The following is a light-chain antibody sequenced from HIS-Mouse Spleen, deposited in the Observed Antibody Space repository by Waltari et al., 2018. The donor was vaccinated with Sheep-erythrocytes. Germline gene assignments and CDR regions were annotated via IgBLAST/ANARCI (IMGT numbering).Light chain of an antibody. J-gene: IGLJ3*02. CDR1: SSDVGGYNY. CDR2: EVS. Sequence: QSALTQPPSASGSPGQSVTISCTGTSSDVGGYNYVSWYQQHPGKAPTLMIYEVSNRPYGVPDRFSGYKSGTTASLTVSGLQAEDEADYYCSSYAGSNNWVFGGGTKLTVL. V-gene: IGLV2-8*01. CDR3: SSYAGSNNWV.